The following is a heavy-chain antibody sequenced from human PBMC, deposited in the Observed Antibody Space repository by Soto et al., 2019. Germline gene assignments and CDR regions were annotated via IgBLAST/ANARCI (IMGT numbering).Heavy chain of an antibody. Sequence: QVQLVESGGGVDQPGRSLRLSCAASGFTFSSYGIHWVRQAPGKGLEWVAVISYDGSNKYYTDSVKGRFTISIDNSKNTLYLQMNSLRADDTAVNYCAKDPAVGYYGSGSYYNFGWFDTWGQGTLVTVSS. CDR1: GFTFSSYG. CDR2: ISYDGSNK. V-gene: IGHV3-30*18. D-gene: IGHD3-10*01. CDR3: AKDPAVGYYGSGSYYNFGWFDT. J-gene: IGHJ5*02.